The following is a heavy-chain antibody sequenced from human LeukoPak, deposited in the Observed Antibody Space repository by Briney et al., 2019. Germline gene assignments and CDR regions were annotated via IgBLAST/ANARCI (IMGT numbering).Heavy chain of an antibody. D-gene: IGHD3-3*01. Sequence: PGGSLRLSCAASGCTFSSYWMSWVRQAPGKGLEWVANIKQGGSEKYYVDSVKGRFTISRDNAKNSLYLQMNSLRAEDTAVYYCASHYDFWSGHHYWGQGTLLSVSS. CDR3: ASHYDFWSGHHY. J-gene: IGHJ4*02. V-gene: IGHV3-7*01. CDR1: GCTFSSYW. CDR2: IKQGGSEK.